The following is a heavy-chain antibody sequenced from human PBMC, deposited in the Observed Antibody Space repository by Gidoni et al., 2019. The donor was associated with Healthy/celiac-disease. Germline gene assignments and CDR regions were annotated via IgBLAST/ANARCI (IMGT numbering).Heavy chain of an antibody. Sequence: QVQLQESGPGLVKPSQTLSLTCTVPGGSISSGDYYWSWIRQPPGKGLEWIGYIYYSGSTYYNPSLKSRVTISVDTSKNQFSLKLSSVTAADTAVYYCAREHDYGDYGFDYWGQGTLVTVSS. CDR1: GGSISSGDYY. CDR3: AREHDYGDYGFDY. J-gene: IGHJ4*02. D-gene: IGHD4-17*01. V-gene: IGHV4-30-4*01. CDR2: IYYSGST.